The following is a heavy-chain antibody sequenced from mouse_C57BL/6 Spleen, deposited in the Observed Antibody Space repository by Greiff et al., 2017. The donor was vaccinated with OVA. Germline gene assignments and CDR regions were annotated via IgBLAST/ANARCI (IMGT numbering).Heavy chain of an antibody. CDR2: IHPNSGST. V-gene: IGHV1-64*01. CDR1: GYTFTSYW. J-gene: IGHJ2*01. D-gene: IGHD2-5*01. Sequence: VQLQQPGAELVKPGASVKLSCKASGYTFTSYWMHWVKQRPGQGLEWIGMIHPNSGSTNYNEKFKSKATLTVDKSSSTAYMQLSSLTSEYSAVYYCASPYSKSPFDYWGQGTTLTVSS. CDR3: ASPYSKSPFDY.